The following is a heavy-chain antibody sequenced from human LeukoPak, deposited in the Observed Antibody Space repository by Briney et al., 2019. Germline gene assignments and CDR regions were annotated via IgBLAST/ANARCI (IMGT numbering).Heavy chain of an antibody. J-gene: IGHJ4*02. D-gene: IGHD3-9*01. CDR1: GYTFTSYY. V-gene: IGHV1-46*01. Sequence: ASLKVSCKASGYTFTSYYMHWVRQAPGQGLEWMGIINPSGGSTTYAQKFQGRVTMTRDMSTSTVYMELSSLRSEDTAVYYCARDGRRFFDWLLQGGSFDYWGQGTLVTVSS. CDR2: INPSGGST. CDR3: ARDGRRFFDWLLQGGSFDY.